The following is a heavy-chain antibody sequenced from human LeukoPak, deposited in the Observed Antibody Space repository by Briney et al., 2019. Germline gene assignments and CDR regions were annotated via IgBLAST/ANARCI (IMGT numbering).Heavy chain of an antibody. D-gene: IGHD6-6*01. Sequence: PSETLSLTCSVSDGSISSLYWSRIRQPPGKGLEWFGYIYYTGSTNYNPSLRGRVTMFVDMSKNQFSLRLSSVTAADTAVYYCSRHRAYGSSSPFDYWGQGSLVTVSS. CDR1: DGSISSLY. CDR2: IYYTGST. V-gene: IGHV4-59*08. CDR3: SRHRAYGSSSPFDY. J-gene: IGHJ4*02.